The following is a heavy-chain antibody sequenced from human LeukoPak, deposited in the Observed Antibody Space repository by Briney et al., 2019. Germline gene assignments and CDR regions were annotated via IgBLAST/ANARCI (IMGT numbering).Heavy chain of an antibody. J-gene: IGHJ4*02. Sequence: ASVKVSCKASGGTFSSYAISWVRQASGQGLEWMGGIIPIFGTANYAQKFQGRVTITADESTSTAYMELSSLRSEDTAVYYCARDREGDYVWGSYRLEVFDYWGQGTLVTVSS. CDR1: GGTFSSYA. D-gene: IGHD3-16*02. V-gene: IGHV1-69*13. CDR2: IIPIFGTA. CDR3: ARDREGDYVWGSYRLEVFDY.